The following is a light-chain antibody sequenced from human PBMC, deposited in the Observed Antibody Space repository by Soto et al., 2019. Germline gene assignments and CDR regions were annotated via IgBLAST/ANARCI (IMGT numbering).Light chain of an antibody. CDR1: YIGTKS. Sequence: SSELAQPPSVSVAPGKTATISCGGKYIGTKSVHWYQQKPGQAPILVISYDKDRPSGIPERFSGSNSGNTATLTISRVEAGDEADDYCQVWANDGDLYVVFGGGTKVTVL. V-gene: IGLV3-21*04. CDR2: YDK. CDR3: QVWANDGDLYVV. J-gene: IGLJ2*01.